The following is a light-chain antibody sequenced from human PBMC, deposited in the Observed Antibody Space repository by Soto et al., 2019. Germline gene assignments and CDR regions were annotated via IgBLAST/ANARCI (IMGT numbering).Light chain of an antibody. CDR3: QQYNNWPPWT. V-gene: IGKV3-15*01. Sequence: EIVMTQSPATLSVSPRERATLSCRASQSVSRNLAGYQQKPGQAPRLLIYGPSTRATGIPARFSGSGSGTEFTLTISSLQSEDFAVYYCQQYNNWPPWTVGQGTKVEIK. J-gene: IGKJ1*01. CDR2: GPS. CDR1: QSVSRN.